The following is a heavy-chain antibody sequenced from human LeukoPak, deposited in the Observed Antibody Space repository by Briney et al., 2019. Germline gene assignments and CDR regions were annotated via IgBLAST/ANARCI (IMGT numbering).Heavy chain of an antibody. CDR1: GYSFTSYW. CDR2: IYPGDSDT. J-gene: IGHJ3*02. V-gene: IGHV5-51*01. CDR3: WRHGSSSWYSTHAFDI. D-gene: IGHD6-13*01. Sequence: GESLKISCKGSGYSFTSYWIGWVRQMPGKGLEWMGIIYPGDSDTRYGPSFQGQVTISADKSISTAYLQWSSLKASDTAIYYYWRHGSSSWYSTHAFDIWGQGTMVTVSS.